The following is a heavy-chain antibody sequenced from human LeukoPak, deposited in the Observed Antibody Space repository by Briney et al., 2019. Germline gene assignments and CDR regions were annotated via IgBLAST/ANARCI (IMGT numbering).Heavy chain of an antibody. Sequence: GGSLRLSCTVSGFTVSSDSMSWVRQAPGKGLEWVSFIYSGGSTHYSDSVKGRFTISRDNSKNTLYLQMNSLRAEDTAVYYCARRAGAYSHPYYYWGQGTLVTVSS. CDR2: IYSGGST. CDR3: ARRAGAYSHPYYY. CDR1: GFTVSSDS. V-gene: IGHV3-53*01. J-gene: IGHJ4*02. D-gene: IGHD4/OR15-4a*01.